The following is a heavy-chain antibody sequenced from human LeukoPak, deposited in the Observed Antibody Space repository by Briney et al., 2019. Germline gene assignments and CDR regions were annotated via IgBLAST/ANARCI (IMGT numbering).Heavy chain of an antibody. V-gene: IGHV3-21*01. CDR3: AKDRAEKYAFDY. D-gene: IGHD2-2*01. CDR2: ISSSSSYI. J-gene: IGHJ4*02. CDR1: GFTFSSYS. Sequence: PGGSLRLSCAASGFTFSSYSMNWVRQAPGKGLEWVSSISSSSSYIYYADSVKGRFTISRDNAKNSLYLQMNSLRAEDTAVYYCAKDRAEKYAFDYWGQGTLVTVSS.